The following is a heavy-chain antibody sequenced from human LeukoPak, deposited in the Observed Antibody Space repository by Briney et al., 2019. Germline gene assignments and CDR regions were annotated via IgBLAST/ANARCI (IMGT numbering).Heavy chain of an antibody. CDR3: AKKDWYSFDY. Sequence: GGSLRLSCAASGFTFSSYAMSWVRQAPGEGLEWVSIISGGGSSTYYVDSVKGRFTVSRDISKNTLYLQMNSLRAEDTAVYYCAKKDWYSFDYWGQGTLVTVSS. J-gene: IGHJ4*02. D-gene: IGHD3-9*01. V-gene: IGHV3-23*01. CDR2: ISGGGSST. CDR1: GFTFSSYA.